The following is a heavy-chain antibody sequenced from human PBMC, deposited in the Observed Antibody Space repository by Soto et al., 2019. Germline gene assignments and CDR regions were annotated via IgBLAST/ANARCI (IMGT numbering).Heavy chain of an antibody. Sequence: QVQLVQSGAEVKKPGASVKVSCKASGYTFTSYAMHWVRQAPGQRLEWMGWINAGNGNTKYSQKFQGRVTITRDTSGSTAYMELSSLRSEDTAVYYCARGPGGPDGPGDYWGKGTLVTVSS. J-gene: IGHJ4*02. V-gene: IGHV1-3*01. CDR3: ARGPGGPDGPGDY. D-gene: IGHD2-15*01. CDR2: INAGNGNT. CDR1: GYTFTSYA.